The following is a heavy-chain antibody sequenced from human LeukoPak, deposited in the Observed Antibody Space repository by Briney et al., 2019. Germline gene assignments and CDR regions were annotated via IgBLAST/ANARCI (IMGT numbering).Heavy chain of an antibody. CDR1: GFTFSSFA. V-gene: IGHV3-30*04. D-gene: IGHD3-16*01. J-gene: IGHJ4*02. CDR3: AKEGEGDSWDSLDY. CDR2: ISIGGTRE. Sequence: GGSLRLSCAASGFTFSSFAMHWVRQAPGKGLEWVTVISIGGTREHYADSVKGRFTISRDNSKSTLYLQMDSLRAEDTAVYYCAKEGEGDSWDSLDYWGQGTLVTVTS.